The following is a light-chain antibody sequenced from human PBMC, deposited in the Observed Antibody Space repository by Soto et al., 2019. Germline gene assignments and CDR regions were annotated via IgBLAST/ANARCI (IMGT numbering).Light chain of an antibody. Sequence: DIQMTQSPSSASASVGDRVTITCRASQDINNYLAWYQQKPGAAPDLLIFAASSLQSGVPSRFSGSGSGTDFTLTISSLQPEDFATYYCQQGSSFPYTFCQGTKLEIK. V-gene: IGKV1-12*01. CDR2: AAS. CDR3: QQGSSFPYT. J-gene: IGKJ2*01. CDR1: QDINNY.